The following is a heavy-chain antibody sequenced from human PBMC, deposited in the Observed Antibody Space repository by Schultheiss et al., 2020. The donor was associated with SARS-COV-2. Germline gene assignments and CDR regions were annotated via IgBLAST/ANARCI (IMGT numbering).Heavy chain of an antibody. V-gene: IGHV6-1*01. J-gene: IGHJ4*02. Sequence: SQTLSLTCAISGDSVSSNSAAWNWIRQSPSRGLEWLGRTYYRSKWYNDYAVSVKSRITINPDTSKNQFSLQLNSVTPEDTAVYYCARGGGSYYYMQYYFDYWGQGTLVTVSS. CDR2: TYYRSKWYN. CDR3: ARGGGSYYYMQYYFDY. CDR1: GDSVSSNSAA. D-gene: IGHD1-26*01.